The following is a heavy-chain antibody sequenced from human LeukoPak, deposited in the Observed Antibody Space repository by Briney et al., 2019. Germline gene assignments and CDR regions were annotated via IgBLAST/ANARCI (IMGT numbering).Heavy chain of an antibody. CDR2: ISSSSSTI. V-gene: IGHV3-48*01. CDR3: ARSIPTSPVGAVVS. D-gene: IGHD1-26*01. J-gene: IGHJ5*02. CDR1: GFTLSSYS. Sequence: GGSLRLSCAASGFTLSSYSMNWVRQAPGKGLEWVSYISSSSSTIYYADSVKGRFTISRDNAKNSLYLQMNSLRAEDTAVYYCARSIPTSPVGAVVSWGQGTLVTVSS.